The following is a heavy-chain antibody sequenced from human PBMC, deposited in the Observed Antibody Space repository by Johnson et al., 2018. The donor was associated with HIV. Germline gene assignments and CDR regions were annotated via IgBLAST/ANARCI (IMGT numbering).Heavy chain of an antibody. D-gene: IGHD3-16*02. J-gene: IGHJ3*01. V-gene: IGHV3-9*01. Sequence: VQLVESGGGSEQPGRSLRLSCAASGFTLNDYAIHWVRQAPGKGLEWVSSISWNSGSMGYADSVKGRFTISRDNAKNSLYLQMNNLTIEDTAVYSCARYFGLGDLSYETVDAFDFWGPGTLVTVSS. CDR2: ISWNSGSM. CDR3: ARYFGLGDLSYETVDAFDF. CDR1: GFTLNDYA.